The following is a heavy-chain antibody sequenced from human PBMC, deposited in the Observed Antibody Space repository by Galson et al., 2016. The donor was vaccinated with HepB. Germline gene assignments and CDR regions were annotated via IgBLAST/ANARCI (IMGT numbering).Heavy chain of an antibody. D-gene: IGHD6-6*01. V-gene: IGHV1-69*13. CDR1: GGTFSSDA. Sequence: SVKVSCKASGGTFSSDAIDWVRQAPGQGLEWMGKIIPVFGTTKYAQKFKGRVTITADESTSTAYMELSSLRSEDMAVYYCARDRVAARGWFDPWGQGTLVTVSS. J-gene: IGHJ5*02. CDR3: ARDRVAARGWFDP. CDR2: IIPVFGTT.